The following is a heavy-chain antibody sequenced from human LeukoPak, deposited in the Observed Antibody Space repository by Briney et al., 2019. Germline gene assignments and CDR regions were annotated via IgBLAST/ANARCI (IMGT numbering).Heavy chain of an antibody. CDR3: ASSPLKRGYYYYYMDV. CDR1: GGSISSYY. Sequence: SETLSLTCTVSGGSISSYYWSWIRQPAGKGLEWIGRIYTSGSTNYNPSLKSRATMSVDTSKNQFSLKLSSVTAADTAVYYCASSPLKRGYYYYYMDVWGKGTTVTISS. CDR2: IYTSGST. V-gene: IGHV4-4*07. J-gene: IGHJ6*03.